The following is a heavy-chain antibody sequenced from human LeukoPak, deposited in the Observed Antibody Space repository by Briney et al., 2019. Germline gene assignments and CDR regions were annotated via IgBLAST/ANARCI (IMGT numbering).Heavy chain of an antibody. CDR1: GGSISSYY. CDR2: IYTSGST. CDR3: ARDSGITMVRGPGAFDI. V-gene: IGHV4-4*07. Sequence: TSSETLSLTCTVSGGSISSYYWSWIRQPAGEGLEWIGRIYTSGSTNYNPSLKSRVTMSVDTSKNQFSLKLSSVTAADTAVYYCARDSGITMVRGPGAFDIWGQGTMVTVSS. D-gene: IGHD3-10*01. J-gene: IGHJ3*02.